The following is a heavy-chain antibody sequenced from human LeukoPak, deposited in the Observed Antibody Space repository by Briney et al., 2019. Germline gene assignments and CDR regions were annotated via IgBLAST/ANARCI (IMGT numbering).Heavy chain of an antibody. CDR3: TTDDDFWSGYYMPAIDY. D-gene: IGHD3-3*01. CDR1: GFTFSSYA. CDR2: ISYDGSNK. J-gene: IGHJ4*02. V-gene: IGHV3-30-3*01. Sequence: GGSLRLSCAASGFTFSSYAMHWVRQAPGKGLEWVAVISYDGSNKYYADSVKGRFTISRDDSKNTLYLQMNSLKTEDTAVYYCTTDDDFWSGYYMPAIDYWGQGTLVTVSS.